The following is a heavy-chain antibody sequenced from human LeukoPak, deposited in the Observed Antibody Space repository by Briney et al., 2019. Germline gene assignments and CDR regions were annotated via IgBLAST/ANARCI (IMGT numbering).Heavy chain of an antibody. V-gene: IGHV3-15*05. CDR2: IRSDSDGGVT. J-gene: IGHJ4*02. Sequence: GGSLRLSCTASGFNFRNAWMCWVRQAPGKGLEWVGLIRSDSDGGVTQYGTPVKGRFIISRDDSKNTLFLQMNSLKIDDTAVYYCTTVGYGDNTFDSWGQGTLVTVSS. CDR1: GFNFRNAW. CDR3: TTVGYGDNTFDS. D-gene: IGHD4-17*01.